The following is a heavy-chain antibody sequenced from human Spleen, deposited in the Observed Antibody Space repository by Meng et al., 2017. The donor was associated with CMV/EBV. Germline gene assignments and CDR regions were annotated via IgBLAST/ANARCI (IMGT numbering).Heavy chain of an antibody. J-gene: IGHJ3*02. Sequence: ASVKVSCKASGGTFSSYSIGWVRQAPGQGLEWMGWISAYNGNTNYAQKLQGRVTMTTDTSTSTAYMELRSLRSDDTAVYYCARMLGYSGSEDAFDIWGQGTMVTVSS. CDR2: ISAYNGNT. V-gene: IGHV1-18*01. D-gene: IGHD1-26*01. CDR1: GGTFSSYS. CDR3: ARMLGYSGSEDAFDI.